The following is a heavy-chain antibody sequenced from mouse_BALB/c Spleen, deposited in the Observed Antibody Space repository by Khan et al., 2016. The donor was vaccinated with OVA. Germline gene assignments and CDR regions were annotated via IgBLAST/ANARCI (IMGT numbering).Heavy chain of an antibody. CDR1: GYSITSDYA. V-gene: IGHV3-2*02. D-gene: IGHD2-14*01. CDR3: ARGRYRYPFAY. CDR2: ISYSGST. Sequence: QLEESGPGLVKPSQSLSLTCTVTGYSITSDYAWNWIWQFPGNKLEWMGYISYSGSTSYNPSLKSRISITRDTSKNQFFLQLNSVTTEDTATYYCARGRYRYPFAYWGQGTLVTVSA. J-gene: IGHJ3*01.